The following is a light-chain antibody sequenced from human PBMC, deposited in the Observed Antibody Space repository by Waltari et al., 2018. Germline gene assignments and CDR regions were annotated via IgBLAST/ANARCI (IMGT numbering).Light chain of an antibody. V-gene: IGKV4-1*01. CDR1: QSLLYSSNNKNY. Sequence: DIVMTQSPEFLAVSLGERATITCKSSQSLLYSSNNKNYVAWYQQKPRQPPKVLIYWASTRDSGVPDRCSDSGSGTDFTLTINSLQAEDVAVYYGQQYISTLALTFGGGTKVEIK. J-gene: IGKJ4*01. CDR3: QQYISTLALT. CDR2: WAS.